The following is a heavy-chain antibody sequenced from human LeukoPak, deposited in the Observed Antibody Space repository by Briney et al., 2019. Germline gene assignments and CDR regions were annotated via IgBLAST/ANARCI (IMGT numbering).Heavy chain of an antibody. D-gene: IGHD3-9*01. CDR2: ISSSGSTI. CDR1: GFTFSSYE. CDR3: ARGGDCDILTGYSDFDY. J-gene: IGHJ4*02. V-gene: IGHV3-48*03. Sequence: GGSLRLSCAASGFTFSSYEMNWVRQAPGKGLEWVSYISSSGSTIYYADSVKGRFTISRDNSKNTLYLQMNSLRAEDTAVYYCARGGDCDILTGYSDFDYWGQGTLVTVSS.